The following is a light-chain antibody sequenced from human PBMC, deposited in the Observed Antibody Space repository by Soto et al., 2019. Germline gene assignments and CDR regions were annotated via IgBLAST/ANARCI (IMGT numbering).Light chain of an antibody. CDR2: EAS. V-gene: IGKV3-11*01. J-gene: IGKJ4*01. CDR3: QQRGNWLPFT. Sequence: EVVLTQSPATLSLSPGEPATLSCRASRSVDSHLAWYQHKPGQAPRLLIFEASTRATGVPDRFSGSGSGTHFTLTINGMEPDDFAVYYCQQRGNWLPFTFGGGTKVEI. CDR1: RSVDSH.